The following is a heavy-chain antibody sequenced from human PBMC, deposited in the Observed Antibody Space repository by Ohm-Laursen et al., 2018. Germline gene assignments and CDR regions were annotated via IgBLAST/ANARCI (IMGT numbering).Heavy chain of an antibody. D-gene: IGHD3-10*01. CDR2: IDWDDYK. Sequence: TQTLTLTCTFSGFSLSTRGMCVSWIRQPPGKALEWLTRIDWDDYKFYSTSLRTRLTISKDTSKNQVVLTMTNMDPVDTATYYCARGGERGDYYFDYWGQGTLVTVSS. V-gene: IGHV2-70*16. CDR3: ARGGERGDYYFDY. J-gene: IGHJ4*02. CDR1: GFSLSTRGMC.